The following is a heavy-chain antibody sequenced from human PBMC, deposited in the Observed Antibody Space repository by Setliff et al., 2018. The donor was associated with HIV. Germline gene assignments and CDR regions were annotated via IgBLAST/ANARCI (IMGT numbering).Heavy chain of an antibody. J-gene: IGHJ2*01. D-gene: IGHD5-18*01. CDR3: AREELSAFSYGDRYWYFSL. V-gene: IGHV3-33*08. CDR1: RFTFNNYG. Sequence: PGGSLRLSCEASRFTFNNYGMHWVRQAPGEGLEWVAVIWYDGTNKYYADSVKVRFTISRDNSKNTLYLEMGSLRVEDTAVYYCAREELSAFSYGDRYWYFSLWGRGTLVTVSS. CDR2: IWYDGTNK.